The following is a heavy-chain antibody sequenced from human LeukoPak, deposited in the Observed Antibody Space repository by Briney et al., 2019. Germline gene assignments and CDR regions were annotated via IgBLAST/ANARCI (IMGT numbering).Heavy chain of an antibody. Sequence: SETLSLTCTVSGDSISSFYWSWIRQAPGRGLECIGFIYINGDTSYNPSLKGRATLSLDTSKNQFSLRLTSVTAADTAVYYCAKTARTFASWGPGTLVTVSS. D-gene: IGHD1-7*01. CDR2: IYINGDT. CDR1: GDSISSFY. V-gene: IGHV4-4*09. J-gene: IGHJ5*02. CDR3: AKTARTFAS.